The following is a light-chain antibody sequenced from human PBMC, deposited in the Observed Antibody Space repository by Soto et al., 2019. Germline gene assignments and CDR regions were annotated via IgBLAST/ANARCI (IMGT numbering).Light chain of an antibody. CDR3: QQYDDWPET. CDR2: GAS. V-gene: IGKV3-15*01. CDR1: QNVRSN. J-gene: IGKJ1*01. Sequence: IVMTQSPDHLSVSPGARATLSCRASQNVRSNLAWYQQKPDQAPRLLIYGASTRATGIPARFSGRGSGTEFILTISCLQSEDFAVYYCQQYDDWPETFGQGTNEDI.